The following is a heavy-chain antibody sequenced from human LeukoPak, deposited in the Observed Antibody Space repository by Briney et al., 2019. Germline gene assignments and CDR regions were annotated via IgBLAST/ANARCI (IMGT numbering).Heavy chain of an antibody. D-gene: IGHD2-15*01. V-gene: IGHV4-59*01. CDR3: ARSSPEGGDAFDI. CDR1: GGSISSYY. CDR2: IYYSGST. J-gene: IGHJ3*02. Sequence: ETLSLTCTVSGGSISSYYWSWIRQPPGKGLEWIGYIYYSGSTNYNPSLKSRVTISVDTSKNQFSLKLSSVTAADTAVYYCARSSPEGGDAFDIWGQGTMVTVSS.